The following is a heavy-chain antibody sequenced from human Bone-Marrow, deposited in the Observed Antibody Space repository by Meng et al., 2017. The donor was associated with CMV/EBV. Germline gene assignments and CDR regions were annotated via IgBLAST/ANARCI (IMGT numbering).Heavy chain of an antibody. D-gene: IGHD3-3*02. CDR3: AKGHLRSGYSFYYYYGMDV. CDR2: IRRSGGAT. J-gene: IGHJ6*02. CDR1: GFTFSDYD. V-gene: IGHV3-11*04. Sequence: GGSLRLSCAASGFTFSDYDMSWIRQAPGKGLEYISYIRRSGGATYYADSVKGRFTISRDNSKNTLYLQMNSLRAEDTAVYYCAKGHLRSGYSFYYYYGMDVWGQGTTVTVSS.